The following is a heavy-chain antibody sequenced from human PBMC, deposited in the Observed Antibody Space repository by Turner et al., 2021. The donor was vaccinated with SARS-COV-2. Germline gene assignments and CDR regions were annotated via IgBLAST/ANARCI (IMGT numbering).Heavy chain of an antibody. J-gene: IGHJ2*01. CDR1: GGSFTNSFYF. D-gene: IGHD2-21*02. CDR3: ATKTHCGSDCYSKYFDL. V-gene: IGHV4-39*01. Sequence: QLQLEESGPGLVKASETLSLTCGVSGGSFTNSFYFWGWVRQAPGRGLEWIASMSYSEMTYHNPSLRSRVSISKDTSKNQFSLRLTSLTAADTAIYYCATKTHCGSDCYSKYFDLWGRGTPVTVAS. CDR2: MSYSEMT.